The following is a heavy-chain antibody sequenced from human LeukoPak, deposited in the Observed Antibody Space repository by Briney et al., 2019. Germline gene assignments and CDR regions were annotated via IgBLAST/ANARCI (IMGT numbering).Heavy chain of an antibody. CDR2: ISPYNGNT. D-gene: IGHD6-19*01. J-gene: IGHJ4*02. CDR1: GYDFTSVG. CDR3: ARAGPGSGWYFDY. V-gene: IGHV1-18*03. Sequence: ASVKVSCKASGYDFTSVGITWVRRAPGQGLEWMGWISPYNGNTRYAQKFQGRVAITTDTSTTTAYMELRGLRFNDMAVYYCARAGPGSGWYFDYWGQGTLVTVSS.